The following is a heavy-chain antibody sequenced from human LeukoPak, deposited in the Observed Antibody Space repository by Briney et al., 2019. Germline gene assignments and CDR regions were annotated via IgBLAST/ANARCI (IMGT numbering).Heavy chain of an antibody. V-gene: IGHV3-30*18. D-gene: IGHD3-9*01. J-gene: IGHJ4*02. CDR3: AKILVTGPGTDY. CDR2: ISYDGSNK. CDR1: GFTFSSYG. Sequence: GGSLRLSCAASGFTFSSYGMHWVRQAPGKGLEWVAVISYDGSNKYYADSVKSRFTISRDNSKNTLYLQMNSLRAEDTAVYYCAKILVTGPGTDYWGQGTLVTVSS.